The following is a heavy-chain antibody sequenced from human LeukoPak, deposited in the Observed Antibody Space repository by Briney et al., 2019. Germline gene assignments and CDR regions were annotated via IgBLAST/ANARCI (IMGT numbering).Heavy chain of an antibody. J-gene: IGHJ3*02. CDR3: AKEVGYSYGHDAFDI. D-gene: IGHD5-18*01. Sequence: PGGSLRLSCAASGFTFSSYGMHWVRQAPGKGLEWVAVISYDGSNKYYADSVKGRFTISRDNSKNTPYLQMNSLRAEDTAVYYCAKEVGYSYGHDAFDIWGQGTMVTVSS. CDR2: ISYDGSNK. V-gene: IGHV3-30*18. CDR1: GFTFSSYG.